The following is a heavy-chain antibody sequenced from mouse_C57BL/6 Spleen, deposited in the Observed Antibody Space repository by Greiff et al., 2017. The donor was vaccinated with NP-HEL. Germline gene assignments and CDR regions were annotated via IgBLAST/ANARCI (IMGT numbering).Heavy chain of an antibody. CDR3: ASYDGYFAY. Sequence: QVQLQQSGAELVRPGASVKLSCKASGYTFTDYYINWVKQRPGQGLEWIARIYPGSGNTYYNEKFKGKATLTAEKSSSTAYMQLSSLTSEDSAVYFCASYDGYFAYWGQGTLVTVSA. J-gene: IGHJ3*01. CDR1: GYTFTDYY. D-gene: IGHD2-3*01. CDR2: IYPGSGNT. V-gene: IGHV1-76*01.